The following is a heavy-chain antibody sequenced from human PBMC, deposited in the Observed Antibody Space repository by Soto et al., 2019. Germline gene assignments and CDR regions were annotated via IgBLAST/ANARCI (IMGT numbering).Heavy chain of an antibody. CDR1: GFTFGDYA. V-gene: IGHV3-49*04. Sequence: PGGSLRLSCTASGFTFGDYAMSWDRQAPGKGLEWVGFIRSKAYGGTTEYAASVKGRFTISRDDSKSIAYLQMNSLKTEDTAVYYCTRGPDMVRGVITYYYGMDVWGQGTTVTVSS. J-gene: IGHJ6*02. CDR2: IRSKAYGGTT. D-gene: IGHD3-10*01. CDR3: TRGPDMVRGVITYYYGMDV.